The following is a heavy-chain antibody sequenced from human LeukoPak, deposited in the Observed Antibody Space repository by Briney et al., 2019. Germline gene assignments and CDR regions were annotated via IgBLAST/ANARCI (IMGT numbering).Heavy chain of an antibody. J-gene: IGHJ4*02. Sequence: GRSLRLSCAASGFIFSTYAMHWVRQAPGKGLEWVAVISYDGSNKYYVDSVKGRFTISRDNAQNSLTLHMNTLRADDTAVYYCAKDGGTHFDHWGQGTLVTVSS. D-gene: IGHD1-26*01. CDR2: ISYDGSNK. CDR1: GFIFSTYA. CDR3: AKDGGTHFDH. V-gene: IGHV3-30*04.